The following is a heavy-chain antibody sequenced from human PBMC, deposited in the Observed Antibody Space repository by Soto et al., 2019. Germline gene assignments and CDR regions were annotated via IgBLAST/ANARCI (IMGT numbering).Heavy chain of an antibody. CDR2: IYHSGST. D-gene: IGHD2-15*01. Sequence: SETLSLTCAVSGGSISSGGYSWSWIRQPPGKGLEWIGYIYHSGSTYYNPSLKSRVTISVDRSNNQFSLKLSSVTAADTAVYFCARLGGDCSGATSFGYYAMDIWGQGTTVTVSS. CDR3: ARLGGDCSGATSFGYYAMDI. CDR1: GGSISSGGYS. J-gene: IGHJ6*02. V-gene: IGHV4-30-2*01.